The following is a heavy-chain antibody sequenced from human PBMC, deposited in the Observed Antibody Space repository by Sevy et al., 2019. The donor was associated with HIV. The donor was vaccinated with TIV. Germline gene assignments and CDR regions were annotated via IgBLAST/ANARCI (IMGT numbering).Heavy chain of an antibody. D-gene: IGHD2-21*02. J-gene: IGHJ4*02. CDR1: GFTFSDYD. CDR3: ARLFSCGGDCYYLDY. Sequence: GGSLRLSCAASGFTFSDYDMHWVRQAPGEGLKWVAVMSHDGNYKNHADSVKVRFTISRDNFKNTLYLQMNSLRVEDTAVYFCARLFSCGGDCYYLDYWGQGAPVTVSS. CDR2: MSHDGNYK. V-gene: IGHV3-30*04.